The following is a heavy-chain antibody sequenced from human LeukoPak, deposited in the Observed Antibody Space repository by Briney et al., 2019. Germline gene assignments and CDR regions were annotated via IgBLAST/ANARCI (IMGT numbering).Heavy chain of an antibody. J-gene: IGHJ1*01. CDR3: ARSRRDGYGTFQH. Sequence: SETLSLTCTVSGGSISSYYWSWIRRPPGKGLEWIGYIYYSGSTNYNPSLKSRVTISVDTSKNQFSLKLSSVTAADTAVYYCARSRRDGYGTFQHWGQGTLVTVSS. D-gene: IGHD5-24*01. CDR2: IYYSGST. V-gene: IGHV4-59*01. CDR1: GGSISSYY.